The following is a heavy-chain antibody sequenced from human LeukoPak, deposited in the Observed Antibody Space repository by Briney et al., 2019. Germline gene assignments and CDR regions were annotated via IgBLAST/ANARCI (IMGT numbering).Heavy chain of an antibody. CDR1: GFSVRSSY. V-gene: IGHV3-53*01. D-gene: IGHD4-17*01. J-gene: IGHJ5*02. CDR2: IYDDRST. Sequence: GGSLRLSCTASGFSVRSSYMSWVRQAPGKGLEWVSIIYDDRSTYYAASVKGRFTISRDDSKNTLLLQMDSLRAEDTAIYYCAKGSTVTIGYNWFDPWGQGTLVTVSS. CDR3: AKGSTVTIGYNWFDP.